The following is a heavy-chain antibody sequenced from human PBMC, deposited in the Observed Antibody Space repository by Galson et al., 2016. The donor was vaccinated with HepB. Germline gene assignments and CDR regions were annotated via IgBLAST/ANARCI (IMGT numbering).Heavy chain of an antibody. V-gene: IGHV4-59*01. CDR2: IYYSGST. D-gene: IGHD3-10*01. J-gene: IGHJ3*02. CDR1: GDSISSYY. Sequence: SETLSLTCTVSGDSISSYYWSWSRQPPGKGLEWIGYIYYSGSTNYNPSLKSRVTISVDTSKNQFSLKLTPVTAADTAVYYCARSYHYGSGSYYRSAFDIWGQGTMVTVSS. CDR3: ARSYHYGSGSYYRSAFDI.